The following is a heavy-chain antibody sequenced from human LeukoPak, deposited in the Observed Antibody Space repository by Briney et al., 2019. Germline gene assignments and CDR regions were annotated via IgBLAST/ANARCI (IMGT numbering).Heavy chain of an antibody. CDR1: GGSIRSGGYS. CDR3: ARAIWYGSGTTAFDY. V-gene: IGHV4-30-4*07. D-gene: IGHD3-10*01. CDR2: IYKSGST. J-gene: IGHJ4*02. Sequence: SQTLSLTRAVSGGSIRSGGYSWSWIRQPPGKGLEWIGHIYKSGSTNYNTNYNPSLTSRVTMSVDTSTNQYSLKLNSVSAADTAVYFCARAIWYGSGTTAFDYWGQGTLVTVSP.